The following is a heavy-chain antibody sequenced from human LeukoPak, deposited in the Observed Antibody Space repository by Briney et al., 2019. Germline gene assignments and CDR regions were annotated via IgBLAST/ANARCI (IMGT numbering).Heavy chain of an antibody. D-gene: IGHD3-3*01. V-gene: IGHV4-59*01. CDR3: ARGFLEWSWFDP. J-gene: IGHJ5*02. CDR1: GGSISSYY. Sequence: PSETLSLTCTVSGGSISSYYWSWIRQPPGKGLEWIGYIYYSGSTNYNPSLKSRVTISVDTSKNQFSLKLSSVTAADTAVYYCARGFLEWSWFDPWGQGTLVTVSS. CDR2: IYYSGST.